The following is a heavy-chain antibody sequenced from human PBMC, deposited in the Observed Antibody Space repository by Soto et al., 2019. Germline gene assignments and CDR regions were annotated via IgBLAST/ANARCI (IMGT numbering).Heavy chain of an antibody. CDR2: IDPSDSYT. D-gene: IGHD2-15*01. CDR3: ARHSLVCSGGSCSLTYYYYYYGMDV. J-gene: IGHJ6*02. CDR1: GYSFTSYW. Sequence: GESLKISCKGSGYSFTSYWISWVRQMPGKGLEWMGRIDPSDSYTNYSPSFQGHVTISADKFISTAYLQWSSLKASDTAMYYCARHSLVCSGGSCSLTYYYYYYGMDVWGQGTTVTVSS. V-gene: IGHV5-10-1*01.